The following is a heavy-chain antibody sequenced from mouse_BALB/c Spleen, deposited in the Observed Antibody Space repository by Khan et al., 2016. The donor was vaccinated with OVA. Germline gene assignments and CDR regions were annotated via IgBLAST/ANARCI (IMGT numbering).Heavy chain of an antibody. CDR3: ASLHLYYYDSNFEGYYLDY. CDR2: ISYSGDT. J-gene: IGHJ2*01. V-gene: IGHV3-2*02. D-gene: IGHD1-1*01. CDR1: GYSITSDYA. Sequence: EVQLQESGPGLVKPSQSLSLTCTVTGYSITSDYAWNWIRQFPGNKLEWMGYISYSGDTAYNPSLKSRISITRDTSKNQFFLQLNSVTTEDTATXHCASLHLYYYDSNFEGYYLDYWGQGTTLTVSS.